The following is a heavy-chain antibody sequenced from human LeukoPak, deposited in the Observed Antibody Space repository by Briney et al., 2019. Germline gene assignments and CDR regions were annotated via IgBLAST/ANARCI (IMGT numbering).Heavy chain of an antibody. D-gene: IGHD6-19*01. CDR3: ARVHHSSGWYYWGAFDI. CDR2: IYSGGST. CDR1: GFTVSSNY. V-gene: IGHV3-53*04. Sequence: PGGSLRLSYAASGFTVSSNYMSWVRQAPGKGLEWVSVIYSGGSTYYADSVKGRFTISRHNSKNTLYLQMNSLRAEDTAVYYCARVHHSSGWYYWGAFDIWGQGTMVTVSS. J-gene: IGHJ3*02.